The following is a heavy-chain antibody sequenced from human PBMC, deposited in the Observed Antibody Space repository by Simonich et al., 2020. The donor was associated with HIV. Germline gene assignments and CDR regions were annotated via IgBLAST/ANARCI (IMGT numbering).Heavy chain of an antibody. CDR3: ARLTAGGLGEYFQH. CDR1: GGSFSGYY. Sequence: QVQLQQWGAGLLKPSETLSLTCAVDGGSFSGYYWSWIRQPPGKGLEWIGEINHCGSTNYNPSLKSRVTISVDTSKNQFSLKLSSVTAADTAVYYCARLTAGGLGEYFQHWGQGTLVTVSS. D-gene: IGHD6-13*01. J-gene: IGHJ1*01. V-gene: IGHV4-34*01. CDR2: INHCGST.